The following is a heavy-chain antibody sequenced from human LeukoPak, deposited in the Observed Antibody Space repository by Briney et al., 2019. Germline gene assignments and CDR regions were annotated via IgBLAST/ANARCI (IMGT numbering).Heavy chain of an antibody. V-gene: IGHV5-51*01. D-gene: IGHD3-3*01. CDR1: GYSFTSYW. CDR2: IYSGDSDT. J-gene: IGHJ6*02. Sequence: GESLKISCKGSGYSFTSYWIGWGRQMPGKGREWMGIIYSGDSDTRYSPSFQGQVTISADKSTSTAYLQWSSLKASDTAMYYCARFSPYDDFWSGYYSSGYYYGMDVWGQGTTVTVSS. CDR3: ARFSPYDDFWSGYYSSGYYYGMDV.